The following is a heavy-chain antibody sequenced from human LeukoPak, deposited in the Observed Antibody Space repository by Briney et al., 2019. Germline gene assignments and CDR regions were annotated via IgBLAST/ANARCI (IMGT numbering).Heavy chain of an antibody. D-gene: IGHD1-26*01. J-gene: IGHJ3*02. CDR1: GFTFDDYG. Sequence: PGGSLRLSCAASGFTFDDYGMSWVRQAPGKGLEWVSGINWNGGSTGYADSVKGRFTISRDNAKNSLYLQMNSLRAEDTAVYYCARTRGSYYVDAFDIWGQGTMVTVSS. CDR3: ARTRGSYYVDAFDI. V-gene: IGHV3-20*04. CDR2: INWNGGST.